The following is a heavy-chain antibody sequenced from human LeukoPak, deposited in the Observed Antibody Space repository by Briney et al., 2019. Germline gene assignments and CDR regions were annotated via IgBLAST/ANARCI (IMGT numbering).Heavy chain of an antibody. V-gene: IGHV3-23*01. J-gene: IGHJ4*02. CDR1: GFTFSSYA. CDR2: ISGSGGST. Sequence: GGSLRLSCAASGFTFSSYAMTWVRQAPGKGLEWVSAISGSGGSTYYADSVKGRFTISRDNAKTSLSLQMNSLRAEDTAVYYCARGTMFPYYFDYWGQGTLVTVSS. D-gene: IGHD3-10*02. CDR3: ARGTMFPYYFDY.